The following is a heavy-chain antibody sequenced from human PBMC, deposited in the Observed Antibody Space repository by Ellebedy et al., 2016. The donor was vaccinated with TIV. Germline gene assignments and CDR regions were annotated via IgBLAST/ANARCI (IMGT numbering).Heavy chain of an antibody. V-gene: IGHV3-23*01. D-gene: IGHD5-18*01. J-gene: IGHJ4*02. CDR1: GFTFSRYA. Sequence: PGGSLRLSCAASGFTFSRYAMSWVRQAPGKGLEWVSGIFGSGGGISYADSVKGRFTISRDNSKSMVHLQMNSLRPEDTAVYYCAKDRNQGDGYWVFDQWGQGTLVTVSS. CDR2: IFGSGGGI. CDR3: AKDRNQGDGYWVFDQ.